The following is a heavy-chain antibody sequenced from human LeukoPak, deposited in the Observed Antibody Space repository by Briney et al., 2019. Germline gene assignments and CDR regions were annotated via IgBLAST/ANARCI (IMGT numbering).Heavy chain of an antibody. Sequence: SETLSLTCTVSGGSISSYYWSWIRQPPGKGLEWIGEINHSGSTNYNLSLKSRVTISVDTSKNQFSLKLSSVTAADTAVYYCARDHGSYYDFWSGYSIFDYWGQGTLVTVSS. CDR1: GGSISSYY. CDR3: ARDHGSYYDFWSGYSIFDY. V-gene: IGHV4-34*01. D-gene: IGHD3-3*01. CDR2: INHSGST. J-gene: IGHJ4*02.